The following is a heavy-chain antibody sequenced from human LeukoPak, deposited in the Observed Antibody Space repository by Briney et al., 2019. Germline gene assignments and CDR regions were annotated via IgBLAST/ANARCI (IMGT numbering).Heavy chain of an antibody. J-gene: IGHJ4*02. CDR3: ACGYDFWSDY. CDR2: INPNSGGT. Sequence: ASVKVSCKASGYTFTGDYMHWVRQAPGQGLEWMGGINPNSGGTNYAQKFQGRFTMTRETSISTAYMELRRLRSDDTAVYYCACGYDFWSDYWGQGTLVTVSS. CDR1: GYTFTGDY. V-gene: IGHV1-2*02. D-gene: IGHD3-3*01.